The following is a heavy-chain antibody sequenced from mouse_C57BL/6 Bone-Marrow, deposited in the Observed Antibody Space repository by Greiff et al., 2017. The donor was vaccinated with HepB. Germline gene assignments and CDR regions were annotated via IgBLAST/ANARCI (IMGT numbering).Heavy chain of an antibody. CDR3: ARVDITTVVAPMDY. J-gene: IGHJ4*01. Sequence: VQLQQPGAELVKPGASVKMSCKASGYTFTSYWITWVKQRPGQGLEWIGDIYPGSGSTNYNEKFKSKATLTVDTSSSTAYMQLSSLTSEDSAVYYCARVDITTVVAPMDYWGQGTSVTVSS. V-gene: IGHV1-55*01. CDR1: GYTFTSYW. D-gene: IGHD1-1*01. CDR2: IYPGSGST.